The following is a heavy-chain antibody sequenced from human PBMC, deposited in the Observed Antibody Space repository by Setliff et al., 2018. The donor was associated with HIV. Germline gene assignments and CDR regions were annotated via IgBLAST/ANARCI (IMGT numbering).Heavy chain of an antibody. J-gene: IGHJ4*02. CDR2: INNDGRKT. CDR3: VRGSGYYYFDN. V-gene: IGHV3-74*03. CDR1: GFTFSTYW. Sequence: GSLRLSCAASGFTFSTYWMHWVRQAPGKGLVWVSHINNDGRKTTYADSVKGRFTVSRDNAKNMLYLQMNSLSAGDTAVYYCVRGSGYYYFDNWGQGALVTGSS. D-gene: IGHD3-22*01.